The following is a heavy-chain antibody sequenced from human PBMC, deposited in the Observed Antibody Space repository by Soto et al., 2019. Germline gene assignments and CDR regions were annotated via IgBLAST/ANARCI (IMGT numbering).Heavy chain of an antibody. CDR3: ARAYYYDSSGYYSGGFDY. CDR2: IGTAGDT. CDR1: GFTFSSYD. V-gene: IGHV3-13*01. Sequence: PGGSLRLSCAASGFTFSSYDMHWVRQATGKGLEWVSAIGTAGDTYYPGSVKGRFTISRENAKNSLYLQMNSLRAGDTAVYYCARAYYYDSSGYYSGGFDYWGQGTLVTVSS. D-gene: IGHD3-22*01. J-gene: IGHJ4*02.